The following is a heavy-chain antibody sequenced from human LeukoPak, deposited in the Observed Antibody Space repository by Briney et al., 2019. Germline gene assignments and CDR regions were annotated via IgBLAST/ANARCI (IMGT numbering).Heavy chain of an antibody. CDR3: ATYSSVGYYFDY. D-gene: IGHD3-22*01. V-gene: IGHV5-51*01. Sequence: GESPETSCKTSGFLLDNWWIARVRQMPGKGLEWVGIIYPGDSDTKYSPSFQGQVTISADKSTYSAYLQCNSLKASGTAMYYCATYSSVGYYFDYWGQGTQVTVSS. CDR2: IYPGDSDT. CDR1: GFLLDNWW. J-gene: IGHJ4*02.